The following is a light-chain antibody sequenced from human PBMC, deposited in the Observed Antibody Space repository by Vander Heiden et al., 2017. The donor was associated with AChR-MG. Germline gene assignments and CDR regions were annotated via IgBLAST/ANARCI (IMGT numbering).Light chain of an antibody. CDR3: QQYNNWPPNT. Sequence: EIVMTQSPATLSVSPGERATLSCRASQSVNSNLAWYQQKPGQAPRLLIYGASTGASGIPARFSGSGSGTDFTLTISSLQSEDFAVYYCQQYNNWPPNTFGQGTKVEIK. CDR2: GAS. V-gene: IGKV3-15*01. CDR1: QSVNSN. J-gene: IGKJ1*01.